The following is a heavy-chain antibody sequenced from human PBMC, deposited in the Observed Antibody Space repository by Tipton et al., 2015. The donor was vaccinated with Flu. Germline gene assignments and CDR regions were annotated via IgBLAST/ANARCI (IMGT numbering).Heavy chain of an antibody. J-gene: IGHJ4*02. V-gene: IGHV4-34*01. Sequence: TLSLTCAVYGGSFSGHYWTWIRQPPGKGLEWIGEINHTGSTNYNPSLKSRVIISVDTSKNQFSLKVTSLTAADTAVYYCASGSGYANTYLDSWGRGALVTVSS. CDR3: ASGSGYANTYLDS. CDR2: INHTGST. D-gene: IGHD5-12*01. CDR1: GGSFSGHY.